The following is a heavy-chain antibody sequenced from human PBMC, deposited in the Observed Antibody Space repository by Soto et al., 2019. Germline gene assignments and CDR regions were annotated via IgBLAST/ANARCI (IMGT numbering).Heavy chain of an antibody. CDR1: GYSFTSYW. V-gene: IGHV5-51*01. CDR2: IYPGDSDT. J-gene: IGHJ4*02. CDR3: ARLPEYSSSSGYYFDY. D-gene: IGHD6-6*01. Sequence: GESLKISCKGSGYSFTSYWIGWVRQMPGKGLEWMGIIYPGDSDTRYSPSFQGQVTISADKSISTAYLQWSSLKASDTAMYCCARLPEYSSSSGYYFDYWGQGTLVTVSS.